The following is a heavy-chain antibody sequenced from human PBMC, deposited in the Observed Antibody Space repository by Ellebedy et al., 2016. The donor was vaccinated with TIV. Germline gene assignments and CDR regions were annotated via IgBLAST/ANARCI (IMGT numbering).Heavy chain of an antibody. Sequence: GESLKISCAASGFTFSDYYISWIRQAPGKGLEWVSYISSSSSYTNYADSVKGRFTISRDNAKNSLSLQMNSLRAEDTAIYYCARDKIAGATHFDLWGQGTLVTVSS. D-gene: IGHD1-26*01. V-gene: IGHV3-11*06. CDR1: GFTFSDYY. CDR3: ARDKIAGATHFDL. CDR2: ISSSSSYT. J-gene: IGHJ4*02.